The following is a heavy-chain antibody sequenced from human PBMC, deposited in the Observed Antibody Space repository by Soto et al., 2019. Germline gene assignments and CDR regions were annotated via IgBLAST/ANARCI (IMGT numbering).Heavy chain of an antibody. D-gene: IGHD2-2*01. CDR2: INPNSGGT. Sequence: ASVKVSCKASGYTFTGYYMHWVRQAPGQGLEWMGWINPNSGGTNYAQKFQGWVTMTRDTSISTAYMELSRLRSDDTAVYYCARTYCSSTSCYGGLDYWGQGTLVTVSS. V-gene: IGHV1-2*04. CDR1: GYTFTGYY. J-gene: IGHJ4*02. CDR3: ARTYCSSTSCYGGLDY.